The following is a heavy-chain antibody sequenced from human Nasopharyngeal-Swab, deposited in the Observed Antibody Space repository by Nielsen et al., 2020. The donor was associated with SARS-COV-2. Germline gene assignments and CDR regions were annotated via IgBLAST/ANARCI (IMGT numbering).Heavy chain of an antibody. J-gene: IGHJ3*02. V-gene: IGHV3-23*01. CDR2: ISPSGGTT. CDR1: GFTFSSYA. CDR3: ARAAILSYAFDI. Sequence: GGSLRLSCAASGFTFSSYAMSWVRQAPGRGLEWVSAISPSGGTTHDADSVKGRFTISRDNSKNTLYLQLNSLRAEDTAIYYCARAAILSYAFDIWGQGTMVTVSS. D-gene: IGHD2-15*01.